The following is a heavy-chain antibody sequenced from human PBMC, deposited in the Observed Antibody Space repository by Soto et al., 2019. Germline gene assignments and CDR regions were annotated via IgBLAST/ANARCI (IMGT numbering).Heavy chain of an antibody. CDR3: AKDSGWEREN. CDR1: GFTFMTYG. D-gene: IGHD1-26*01. V-gene: IGHV3-23*01. Sequence: EVQLLESGGGLVQPGESLRLSCAASGFTFMTYGMSWLRQAPGKGLEWVSGITGSGDVTYYRDSVRGRFTISRDNSKNTVYLQMNSLRAEDTAVYYCAKDSGWERENWGQGTLVTVSS. CDR2: ITGSGDVT. J-gene: IGHJ4*02.